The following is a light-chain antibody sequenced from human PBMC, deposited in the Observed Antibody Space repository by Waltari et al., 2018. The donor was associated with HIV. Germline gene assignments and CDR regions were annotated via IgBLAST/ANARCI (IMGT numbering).Light chain of an antibody. J-gene: IGKJ1*01. CDR3: QQYYSTPWT. V-gene: IGKV4-1*01. CDR1: QNVLSSSNNKNY. Sequence: DIVMTQSPDSLAVSPGERATINCKSSQNVLSSSNNKNYLVWYQQKPGQPPKLLIYWASTRESGVPDRFSGSGSWTDFTLTITSLQAEDVAVYYCQQYYSTPWTFGQGTKVEIK. CDR2: WAS.